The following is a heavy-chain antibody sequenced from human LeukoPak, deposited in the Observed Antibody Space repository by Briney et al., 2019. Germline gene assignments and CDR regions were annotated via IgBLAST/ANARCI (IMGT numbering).Heavy chain of an antibody. CDR3: ARGSGGQQLIRGYYYMDV. CDR1: GFTFSSYW. Sequence: PGGSLRLSCAASGFTFSSYWMHWVRQAPGKGLVWVSRINSDGSTTSYADSVKGRFTISRDNAKNSLYLQMSSLRAEDTAVYYCARGSGGQQLIRGYYYMDVWGKGTTVTVSS. CDR2: INSDGSTT. J-gene: IGHJ6*03. D-gene: IGHD6-6*01. V-gene: IGHV3-74*01.